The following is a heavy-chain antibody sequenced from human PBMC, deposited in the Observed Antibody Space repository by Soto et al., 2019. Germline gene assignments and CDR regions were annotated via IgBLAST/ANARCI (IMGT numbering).Heavy chain of an antibody. J-gene: IGHJ6*02. D-gene: IGHD3-3*01. Sequence: ASVKVSCKASGYTFTSYDINWVRQATGQGLEWMGWMNPNSGNTGYAQKFQGRVTMTRNTSISTAHMELSSLRSEDTAVYYCARVGILRFLEWLPHYYYYYGMDVWGQGTTVTVSS. CDR1: GYTFTSYD. CDR3: ARVGILRFLEWLPHYYYYYGMDV. V-gene: IGHV1-8*01. CDR2: MNPNSGNT.